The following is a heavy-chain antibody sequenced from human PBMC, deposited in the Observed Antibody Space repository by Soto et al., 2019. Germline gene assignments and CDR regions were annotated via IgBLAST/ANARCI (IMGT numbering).Heavy chain of an antibody. D-gene: IGHD6-6*01. J-gene: IGHJ4*02. CDR3: ARRISARTYYFDY. CDR2: IFHSGIS. V-gene: IGHV4-30-2*01. CDR1: GGSITTVGYS. Sequence: QLQLQESGSGLVKPSQTLSLTYAVSGGSITTVGYSWSWIRQPPGKGLEWIGYIFHSGISYSNPSLKGRVTMSVDGSKNRFSLRLSSVTAADTAVYYCARRISARTYYFDYWGQGTLVTVSS.